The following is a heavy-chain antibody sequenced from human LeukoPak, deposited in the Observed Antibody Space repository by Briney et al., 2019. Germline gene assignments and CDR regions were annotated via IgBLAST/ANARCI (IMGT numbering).Heavy chain of an antibody. CDR3: ARDQEAFDY. J-gene: IGHJ4*02. V-gene: IGHV1-46*01. CDR2: INPSGGST. Sequence: ASVKVSCKASGYTFTSYYMHWVRQAPGQGLEWMGIINPSGGSTSYAQKFQGRVTVTRDTSTSTVHMELSGLRSEDTAVYYCARDQEAFDYWGQGALVTVSS. CDR1: GYTFTSYY.